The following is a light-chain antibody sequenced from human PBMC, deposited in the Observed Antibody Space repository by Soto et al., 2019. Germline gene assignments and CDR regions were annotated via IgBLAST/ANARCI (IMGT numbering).Light chain of an antibody. J-gene: IGKJ1*01. CDR3: QQYNNWVWT. CDR1: QSVSSN. CDR2: GAS. Sequence: EIVMTQSPATLSVSPGERATLSCRASQSVSSNLAWYQQKPGQAPRLLIYGASPRAPGIPARFSGSGSGTEFTLTISSLQSEDFAVYYCQQYNNWVWTFGQGTKVEIK. V-gene: IGKV3-15*01.